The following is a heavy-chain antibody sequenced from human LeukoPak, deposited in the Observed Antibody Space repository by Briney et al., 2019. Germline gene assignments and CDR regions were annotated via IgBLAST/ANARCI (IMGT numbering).Heavy chain of an antibody. CDR3: ARSELLGTFDY. CDR2: IYYSGST. Sequence: PETLSLTCTVSGGSISSSSYYWGWIRQPPGKGLEWIGSIYYSGSTYYNPSLKSRVTISVDTSKNQFSLKLSSVTAADTAVYYCARSELLGTFDYWGQGTLVTVSS. CDR1: GGSISSSSYY. J-gene: IGHJ4*02. D-gene: IGHD1-1*01. V-gene: IGHV4-39*07.